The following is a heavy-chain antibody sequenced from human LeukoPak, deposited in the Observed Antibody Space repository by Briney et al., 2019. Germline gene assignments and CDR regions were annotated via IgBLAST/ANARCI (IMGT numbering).Heavy chain of an antibody. D-gene: IGHD2-15*01. CDR2: IRSKTDGGTT. CDR3: TPSPPYCSGGSCFDY. J-gene: IGHJ4*02. CDR1: GFAFSNAG. V-gene: IGHV3-15*01. Sequence: GGSLRLSCSASGFAFSNAGMSWVGQASGKGLDWVCRIRSKTDGGTTDYAAPVKGRVTISRDDSKNTLYLPMNSLKPDATAVYYCTPSPPYCSGGSCFDYWGQGTLVTVSS.